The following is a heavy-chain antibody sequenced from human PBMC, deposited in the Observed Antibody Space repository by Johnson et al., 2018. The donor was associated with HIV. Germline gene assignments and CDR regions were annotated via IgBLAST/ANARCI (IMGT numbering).Heavy chain of an antibody. CDR2: INWNGGRT. J-gene: IGHJ3*02. D-gene: IGHD3-10*01. Sequence: VSGINWNGGRTGYADSVKGQFTISRDNAKNSLYLQMNSLRAEDTAVYYCAKDRTMVRGVIGAFDIWGQGTMVTVSS. V-gene: IGHV3-20*03. CDR3: AKDRTMVRGVIGAFDI.